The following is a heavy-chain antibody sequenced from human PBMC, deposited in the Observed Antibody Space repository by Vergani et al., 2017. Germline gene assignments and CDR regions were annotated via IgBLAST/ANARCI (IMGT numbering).Heavy chain of an antibody. V-gene: IGHV2-5*02. Sequence: QITLKESGPTLVKPTQTLTLTCTFSGFSLSTSGVGVGWIRQPPGKALEWLALIYWDDDKRYSPSLKSRLTITKDPSKNQVVLTMTNMDPVDTATYYCSHXRPYYDILTGYYHNWFDPWGQGTLVTVSS. D-gene: IGHD3-9*01. CDR1: GFSLSTSGVG. CDR2: IYWDDDK. J-gene: IGHJ5*02. CDR3: SHXRPYYDILTGYYHNWFDP.